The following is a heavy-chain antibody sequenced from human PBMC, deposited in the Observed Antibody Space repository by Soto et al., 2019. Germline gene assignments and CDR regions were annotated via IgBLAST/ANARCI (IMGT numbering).Heavy chain of an antibody. CDR1: GFAVSNNY. J-gene: IGHJ2*01. V-gene: IGHV3-66*04. Sequence: EVQLVESGGGLVQPGGSLRLSCAASGFAVSNNYMSWVRQAPGKGLEWVSVLYTGGSTYYAESVKGRFIISRDNSKSTLLLQMKSLRADDTAMYYCARLNIAAAVYFDLWGRGTLVTVSS. CDR3: ARLNIAAAVYFDL. D-gene: IGHD6-13*01. CDR2: LYTGGST.